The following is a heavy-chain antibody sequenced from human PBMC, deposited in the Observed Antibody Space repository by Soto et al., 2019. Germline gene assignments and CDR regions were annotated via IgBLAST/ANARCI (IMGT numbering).Heavy chain of an antibody. CDR2: IFNDGSGK. CDR1: GFTFSSYG. V-gene: IGHV3-30*18. D-gene: IGHD3-10*01. J-gene: IGHJ6*02. CDR3: AKDQSGGLNQDYGMDV. Sequence: PGGSLRLSCAASGFTFSSYGMLWVRRAPGKGLDWVAVIFNDGSGKRYTDSVKGRFTISRDNSKNTLFLQMDSLTTEDTAVYYCAKDQSGGLNQDYGMDVWGQGTTVTVSS.